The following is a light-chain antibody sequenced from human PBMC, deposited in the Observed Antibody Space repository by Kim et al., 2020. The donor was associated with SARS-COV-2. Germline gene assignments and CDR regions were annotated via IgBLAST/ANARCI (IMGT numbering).Light chain of an antibody. Sequence: SPGERATLSCRASQSVTGSALAWYQQKPGHAPRLLIYDASTRATGIPDRFSGSGSGTDFTLTISRLEPEDFAVYHCQQYGRSPVTFGGGTKVDIK. V-gene: IGKV3-20*01. J-gene: IGKJ4*01. CDR2: DAS. CDR3: QQYGRSPVT. CDR1: QSVTGSA.